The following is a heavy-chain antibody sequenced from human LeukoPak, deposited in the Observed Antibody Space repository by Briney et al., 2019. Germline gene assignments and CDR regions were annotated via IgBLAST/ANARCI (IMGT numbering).Heavy chain of an antibody. D-gene: IGHD3-10*01. V-gene: IGHV3-23*01. CDR3: AKERTPVLWFGELYPPGDY. Sequence: GGSLRLSCAASGFTFSSYAMSWVRQAPGKGLEWVSAISGSGGSTYYADSVKGRFTISRDNSKNTLYLQMNSLRAEDTAVYYCAKERTPVLWFGELYPPGDYWGQGTLVTVSS. CDR2: ISGSGGST. J-gene: IGHJ4*02. CDR1: GFTFSSYA.